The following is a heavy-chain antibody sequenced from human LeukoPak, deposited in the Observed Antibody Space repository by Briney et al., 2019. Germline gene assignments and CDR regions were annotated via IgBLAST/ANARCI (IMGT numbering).Heavy chain of an antibody. V-gene: IGHV3-66*01. CDR2: IYSGGST. Sequence: GVSLRLSCAASGFTVSSNYMSWVRQAPGKGLEWVSVIYSGGSTYYADSVKGRFTLSRDNSKNTLYLQMNSLRAADTAVYYCARDLGIAARPYYYYGMDVWGQGTTVTVSS. D-gene: IGHD6-6*01. CDR3: ARDLGIAARPYYYYGMDV. J-gene: IGHJ6*02. CDR1: GFTVSSNY.